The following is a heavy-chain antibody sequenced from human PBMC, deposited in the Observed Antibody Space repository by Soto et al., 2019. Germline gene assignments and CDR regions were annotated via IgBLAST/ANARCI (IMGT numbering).Heavy chain of an antibody. V-gene: IGHV1-8*01. CDR2: MNPNSGNT. CDR3: ASVVGLSYYASSGYYYGYYYGIAV. J-gene: IGHJ6*02. CDR1: GYTFTSYD. D-gene: IGHD3-22*01. Sequence: QVQLVQSGAEVKKPGASVKVSCKASGYTFTSYDINWVRQATGQGLEWMGWMNPNSGNTGYAQKFQGRVTMTRNTFISTASMELSSLGSDDTAVYYCASVVGLSYYASSGYYYGYYYGIAVCGQGATVTVSS.